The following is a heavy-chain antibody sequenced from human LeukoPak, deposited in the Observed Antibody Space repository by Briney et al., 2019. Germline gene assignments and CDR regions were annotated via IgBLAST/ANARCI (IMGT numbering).Heavy chain of an antibody. CDR3: ARVGIAAAGYCYYYYMDV. Sequence: ASVKVSCKASGYTFTSYYMHWVRQAPGQGLEWMGIINPSGGSTSYAQKFQGRVTMTRDMSTSTVYMELSSLRSEDTAVYYCARVGIAAAGYCYYYYMDVWGKGTTVTVSS. CDR2: INPSGGST. D-gene: IGHD6-13*01. J-gene: IGHJ6*03. V-gene: IGHV1-46*01. CDR1: GYTFTSYY.